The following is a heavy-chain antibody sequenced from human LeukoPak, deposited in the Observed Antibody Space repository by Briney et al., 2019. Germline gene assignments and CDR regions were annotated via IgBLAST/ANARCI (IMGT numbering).Heavy chain of an antibody. J-gene: IGHJ4*02. CDR2: INPNSGGT. V-gene: IGHV1-2*02. CDR3: ARAPYYYGSGSYYEGPFDY. Sequence: ASVKVSCKASRYTFTCYYMHWVRQAPGQGLEWMGWINPNSGGTNYAQKFQGRVTMTRDTSISTAYMELSRLRSDDTAVYYCARAPYYYGSGSYYEGPFDYWGQGTLVTVSS. CDR1: RYTFTCYY. D-gene: IGHD3-10*01.